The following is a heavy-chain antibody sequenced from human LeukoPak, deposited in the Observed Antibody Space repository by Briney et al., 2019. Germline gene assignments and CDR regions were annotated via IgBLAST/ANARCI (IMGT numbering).Heavy chain of an antibody. CDR3: ARTFQTGVTVAGAYYFDY. CDR2: IDWDDDK. CDR1: GFSLTTSGMC. V-gene: IGHV2-70*11. J-gene: IGHJ4*02. D-gene: IGHD6-19*01. Sequence: SGPTLVNPTQTLTLTCPFSGFSLTTSGMCVSWIPQPPGKALEWLARIDWDDDKYYSTSLKTRLTISKDTSKNQVVLTMTNMDPVDTATFYCARTFQTGVTVAGAYYFDYWGQGTLVTVSS.